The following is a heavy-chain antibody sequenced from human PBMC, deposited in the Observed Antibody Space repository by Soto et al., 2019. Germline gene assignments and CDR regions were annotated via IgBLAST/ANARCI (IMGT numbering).Heavy chain of an antibody. CDR3: AMQWGDFGWV. D-gene: IGHD3-3*01. J-gene: IGHJ4*02. Sequence: QGQLVQSGAEVKKPGSSVKVSCKASGGTFSSYIINWVRQAPGQGLDWMGGIIPIVDTTTYAQKFRGRVTITADKTTTTAYMELSRLTSEDTAVYYCAMQWGDFGWVWGQGTLVTVSA. V-gene: IGHV1-69*06. CDR2: IIPIVDTT. CDR1: GGTFSSYI.